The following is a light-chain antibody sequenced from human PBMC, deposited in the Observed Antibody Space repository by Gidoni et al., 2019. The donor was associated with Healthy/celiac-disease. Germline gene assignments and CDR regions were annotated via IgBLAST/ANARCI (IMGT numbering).Light chain of an antibody. Sequence: EIVLTQSPVTLSLSPGERATLSCRASQSVSSSYLAWYQQKPGQAPRLLIYGASSRATGIPDRFSGSGSGTDFTLTISRLEPEDFAVYYCQQYGSSPYTFXQXTKLXIK. CDR2: GAS. J-gene: IGKJ2*01. CDR3: QQYGSSPYT. CDR1: QSVSSSY. V-gene: IGKV3-20*01.